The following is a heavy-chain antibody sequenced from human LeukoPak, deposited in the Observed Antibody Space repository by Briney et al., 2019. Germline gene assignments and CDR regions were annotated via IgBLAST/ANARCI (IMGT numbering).Heavy chain of an antibody. V-gene: IGHV3-23*01. J-gene: IGHJ6*02. D-gene: IGHD7-27*01. CDR1: GFTFSSYA. Sequence: GGSLRLSCAASGFTFSSYAMSWVRQAPGKGLEWVSAISGSGGSTYYADSVKGRFTISRDNSKNTLYLQMNSLRAEDTAVYYCAKARLGRDYYYGMDVWGQGTTVTVSS. CDR3: AKARLGRDYYYGMDV. CDR2: ISGSGGST.